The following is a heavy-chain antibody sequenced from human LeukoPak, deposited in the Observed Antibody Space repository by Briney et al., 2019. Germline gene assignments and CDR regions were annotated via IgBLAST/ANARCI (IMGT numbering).Heavy chain of an antibody. CDR2: ISGSGGST. Sequence: GGSLRLSCAASGFTFSSYAMSWVRQAPGKGLEWVSAISGSGGSTYYADSVKGRFTISRDNSKNTLYLQMNSLRAEDTAVYYCAKEAQGMYNILNYFDYWGQGTLVTVSS. J-gene: IGHJ4*02. CDR3: AKEAQGMYNILNYFDY. CDR1: GFTFSSYA. D-gene: IGHD1-14*01. V-gene: IGHV3-23*01.